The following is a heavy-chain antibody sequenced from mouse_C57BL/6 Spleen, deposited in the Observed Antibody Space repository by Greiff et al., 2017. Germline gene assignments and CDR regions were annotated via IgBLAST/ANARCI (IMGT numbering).Heavy chain of an antibody. CDR2: INPGSGGT. V-gene: IGHV1-54*01. CDR3: ARSDYGSSYDY. D-gene: IGHD1-1*01. Sequence: VQLQQSGAELVRPGTSVTVSCKASGYAFTNYLIEWVKQRPGQGLEWIGVINPGSGGTNYNEKFKGKATLTADKSSSTAYMQLSSLTSEDAAVYFCARSDYGSSYDYWGQGTTLTVSS. CDR1: GYAFTNYL. J-gene: IGHJ2*01.